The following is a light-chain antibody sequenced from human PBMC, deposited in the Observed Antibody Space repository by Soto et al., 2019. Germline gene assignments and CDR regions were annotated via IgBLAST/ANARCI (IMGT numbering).Light chain of an antibody. CDR3: AVWDDSLNSYA. Sequence: QSVLTQPTSASGTPGQRVTISCSGSSFNIESYNVNWYQQLPGSAPKFLVHSNDQRPSGVPDRFSGSKSGTSASLAISGLHSEDEADYYCAVWDDSLNSYAFGIGTKLTVL. V-gene: IGLV1-44*01. J-gene: IGLJ1*01. CDR1: SFNIESYN. CDR2: SND.